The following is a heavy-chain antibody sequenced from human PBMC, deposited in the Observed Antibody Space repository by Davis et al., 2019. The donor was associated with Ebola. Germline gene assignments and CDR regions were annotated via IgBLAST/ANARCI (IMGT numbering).Heavy chain of an antibody. CDR3: ARGRNWNDVTVYYYMDV. J-gene: IGHJ6*03. D-gene: IGHD1-1*01. V-gene: IGHV4-31*03. CDR2: IYYSGST. CDR1: GGSISSGGYY. Sequence: PSETLSLTCTVSGGSISSGGYYWSWIRQHPGKGLEWIGYIYYSGSTYYNPSLKSRVTISVDTSKNQFSLKLSSVTAADTAVYYCARGRNWNDVTVYYYMDVWGKGTTVTVSS.